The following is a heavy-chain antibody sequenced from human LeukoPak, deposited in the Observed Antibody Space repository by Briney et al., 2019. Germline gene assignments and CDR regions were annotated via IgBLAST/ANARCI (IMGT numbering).Heavy chain of an antibody. CDR1: GGSISSYY. CDR2: IYYSGST. J-gene: IGHJ3*02. CDR3: ARSFPSLRFLEWLPDAFDI. D-gene: IGHD3-3*01. V-gene: IGHV4-59*01. Sequence: PSETLSLTCTVSGGSISSYYWSWIRQPPGKGLEWIGYIYYSGSTNYNPSLKSRVTISVDTSKNQFSLKLSSVTAADTAVYYCARSFPSLRFLEWLPDAFDIWGQGTMVTVSS.